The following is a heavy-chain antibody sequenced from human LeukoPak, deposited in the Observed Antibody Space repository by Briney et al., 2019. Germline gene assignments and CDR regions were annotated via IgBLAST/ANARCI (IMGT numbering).Heavy chain of an antibody. D-gene: IGHD3-16*02. J-gene: IGHJ6*03. CDR2: ISGSGGST. CDR3: ARLSAPNYYYYYYMDV. Sequence: PGGSLRLSCAASGFTFSSYGMSWVRQAPGKGLEWVSAISGSGGSTYYADSVKGRFTISRDNSKNTLYLQMNSLRAEDTAVYYCARLSAPNYYYYYYMDVWGKGTTVTISS. CDR1: GFTFSSYG. V-gene: IGHV3-23*01.